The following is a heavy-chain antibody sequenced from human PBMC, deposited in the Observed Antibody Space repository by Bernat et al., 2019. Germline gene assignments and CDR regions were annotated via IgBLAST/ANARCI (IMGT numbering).Heavy chain of an antibody. CDR2: IYYSGST. CDR1: GGSISSSSYY. V-gene: IGHV4-39*01. Sequence: QLQLQESGPGLVKPSVTLSLTCTVSGGSISSSSYYWGWIRQPPGKGLEWIGRIYYSGSTYYNPSLKSRVTISVDTSKNQFSLKLSSVTAADTAVYYCARRAAAEYYYDYGMDVWGQGTTVTVSS. CDR3: ARRAAAEYYYDYGMDV. D-gene: IGHD6-13*01. J-gene: IGHJ6*02.